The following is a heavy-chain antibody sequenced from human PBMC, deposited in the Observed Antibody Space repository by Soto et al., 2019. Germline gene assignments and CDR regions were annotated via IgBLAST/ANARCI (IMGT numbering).Heavy chain of an antibody. D-gene: IGHD4-17*01. CDR3: ARAPLRRGGMDV. J-gene: IGHJ6*02. CDR2: IYYSGST. Sequence: SETLSLTGTVSGGSISSGDYYWSWIRQPPGKGLEWIGYIYYSGSTYYNPSLKSRVTISVDTSKNQFSLKLSSVTAADTAVYYCARAPLRRGGMDVWGQGTTVTVSS. CDR1: GGSISSGDYY. V-gene: IGHV4-30-4*01.